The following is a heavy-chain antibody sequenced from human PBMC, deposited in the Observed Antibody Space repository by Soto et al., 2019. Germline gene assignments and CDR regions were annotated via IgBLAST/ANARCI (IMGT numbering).Heavy chain of an antibody. D-gene: IGHD2-2*01. CDR1: GGTFSSYA. V-gene: IGHV1-69*13. CDR2: IIPIFGTA. CDR3: ARSPLPNIVVVPAAMSYFDY. J-gene: IGHJ4*02. Sequence: GASVKVSCKASGGTFSSYAISWVRQAPGQGLEWMGGIIPIFGTANYAQKFQGRVTITADESTSTAYMELSSLGSEDTAVYYCARSPLPNIVVVPAAMSYFDYWGQGTLVTVSS.